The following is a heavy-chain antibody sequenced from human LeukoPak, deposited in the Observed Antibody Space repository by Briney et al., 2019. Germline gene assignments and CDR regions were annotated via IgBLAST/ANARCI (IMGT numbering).Heavy chain of an antibody. V-gene: IGHV4-61*02. CDR3: AREETYYDFWSGYPGDYYYYMDV. CDR2: IYTSGST. Sequence: PSQTLSLTCTVSGGSISSGSYYWSWIRQPPGNGLGWIGRIYTSGSTNYNPPLQSRVTISVDTSKNQFSLKLSSVTAADTAVYYCAREETYYDFWSGYPGDYYYYMDVWGKGTTVTVSS. CDR1: GGSISSGSYY. J-gene: IGHJ6*03. D-gene: IGHD3-3*01.